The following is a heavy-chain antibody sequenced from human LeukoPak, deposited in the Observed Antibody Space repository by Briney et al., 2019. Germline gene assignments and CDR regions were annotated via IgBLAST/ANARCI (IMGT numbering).Heavy chain of an antibody. CDR1: GYTFTSYG. D-gene: IGHD3-10*01. J-gene: IGHJ3*02. CDR2: ISAYNGNT. CDR3: ARGSGPLWFGELYAFDI. V-gene: IGHV1-18*01. Sequence: ASVKVSCKASGYTFTSYGISWVRQAPGQGLEWMGWISAYNGNTNYAQRLQGRVTMTTDTSTSKAYMELRSLRSDDTAVYYCARGSGPLWFGELYAFDIWGQGTMVTVSS.